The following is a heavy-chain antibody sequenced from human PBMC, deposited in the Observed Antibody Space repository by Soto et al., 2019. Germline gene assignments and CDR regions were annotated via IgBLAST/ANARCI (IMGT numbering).Heavy chain of an antibody. CDR3: ARDLFSTWNYAGIDY. CDR1: GYTFTGYY. J-gene: IGHJ4*02. D-gene: IGHD1-7*01. Sequence: GASVKVSCKASGYTFTGYYMHWVRQAPGQGLEWMGWINPNNGNTNYAQKIQGWVTMTTDTSQSTAYMELRSLRSDDTAVYYCARDLFSTWNYAGIDYWGQGTLVTVSS. CDR2: INPNNGNT. V-gene: IGHV1-2*04.